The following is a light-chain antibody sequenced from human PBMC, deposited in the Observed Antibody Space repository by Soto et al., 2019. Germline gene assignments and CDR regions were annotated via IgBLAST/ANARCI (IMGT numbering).Light chain of an antibody. CDR3: QRSNDLVS. J-gene: IGKJ5*01. Sequence: DIQMTQSPSSLSTCVGDRVTITCRARQGINNYVNWDQQKPGKAPKLLIFDASTLKTGVPSRFSGSGSGTDFSFSISSLHPEDIATYYCQRSNDLVSCGQGTRLEIK. V-gene: IGKV1-33*01. CDR2: DAS. CDR1: QGINNY.